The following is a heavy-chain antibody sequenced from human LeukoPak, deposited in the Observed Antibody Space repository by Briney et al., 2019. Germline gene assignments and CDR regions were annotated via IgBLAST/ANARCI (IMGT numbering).Heavy chain of an antibody. CDR3: ARGHYYDSSGYPPVGAFDI. J-gene: IGHJ3*02. CDR1: GGSISSGGYY. Sequence: SETLSLTCTVSGGSISSGGYYWSWIRQHPGKGLEWIGYIYYSGSTYYNPSLKSRVTISVDTSKNQFSLKLSSVTAADTAVYYCARGHYYDSSGYPPVGAFDIWGQGTMVTVSS. V-gene: IGHV4-31*03. CDR2: IYYSGST. D-gene: IGHD3-22*01.